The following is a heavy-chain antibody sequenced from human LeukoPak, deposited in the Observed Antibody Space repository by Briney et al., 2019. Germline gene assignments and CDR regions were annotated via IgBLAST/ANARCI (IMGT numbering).Heavy chain of an antibody. J-gene: IGHJ3*02. V-gene: IGHV3-33*05. Sequence: PGGSLRLSCAASGFIFSSYDMYWVRQAPGKGLEWVAVISNDGNNKQYADSVKGRFTISRDNSKNTLYLQMNSLRAEDTAVYYCARGPFDIWGQGTMVTVSS. CDR3: ARGPFDI. CDR1: GFIFSSYD. CDR2: ISNDGNNK.